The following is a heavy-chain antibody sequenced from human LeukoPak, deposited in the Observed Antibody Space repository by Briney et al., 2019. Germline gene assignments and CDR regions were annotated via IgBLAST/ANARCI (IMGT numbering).Heavy chain of an antibody. CDR1: GFTFSNAW. CDR2: IKQDGSEK. Sequence: GGSLRLSCAASGFTFSNAWMSWVRQAPGKGPEWVANIKQDGSEKYYVDSVKGRFTISRDNAETSLHLQMNSLGAEDTAVYYCARGGNHGDYWYFDLWGRGTLVTVSS. CDR3: ARGGNHGDYWYFDL. D-gene: IGHD4-17*01. V-gene: IGHV3-7*01. J-gene: IGHJ2*01.